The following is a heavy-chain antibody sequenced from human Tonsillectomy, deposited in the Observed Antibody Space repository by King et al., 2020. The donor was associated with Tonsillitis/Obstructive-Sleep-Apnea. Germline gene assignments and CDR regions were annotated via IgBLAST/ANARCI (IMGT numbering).Heavy chain of an antibody. CDR3: AHRLYHGSGDYRTVDLFDP. J-gene: IGHJ5*02. V-gene: IGHV2-5*02. CDR2: IYWDDAK. Sequence: ITLKESGPTLVKPTQTLTLTCTFSGFSLSTSGVGVGWIRQPPGKALEWLALIYWDDAKRYSSSLKSRLTITKATSKNQVLLTLTNMDPVDTATFYCAHRLYHGSGDYRTVDLFDPWGQGTLVTVSS. CDR1: GFSLSTSGVG. D-gene: IGHD3-10*01.